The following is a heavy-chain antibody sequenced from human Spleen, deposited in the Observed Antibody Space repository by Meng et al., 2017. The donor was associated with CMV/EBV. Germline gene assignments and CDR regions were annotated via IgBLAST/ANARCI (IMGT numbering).Heavy chain of an antibody. V-gene: IGHV3-21*06. Sequence: GESLKISCAASGFTFSSYSMNWVRQAPGKGLEWVSSISSSGTYIYYADSVKGRFTISRDNAKNSLYLQMNSLRVEDTAVYYCARYYCSGGSCYPDYWGQGTLVTVSS. CDR3: ARYYCSGGSCYPDY. CDR2: ISSSGTYI. J-gene: IGHJ4*02. D-gene: IGHD2-15*01. CDR1: GFTFSSYS.